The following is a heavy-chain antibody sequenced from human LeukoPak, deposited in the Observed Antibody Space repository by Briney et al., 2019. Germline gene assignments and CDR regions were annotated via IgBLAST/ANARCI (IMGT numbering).Heavy chain of an antibody. D-gene: IGHD1-26*01. CDR3: ARGEPLVGASFDY. CDR2: ISSSGSTI. CDR1: GFTFSSYE. V-gene: IGHV3-48*03. Sequence: GGSLRLSCAASGFTFSSYEMNWVRQAPGKGLEWVLYISSSGSTIYYADSVKGRFTISRDNAKNSLYLQMNSLRAEDTAVYYCARGEPLVGASFDYWGQGTLVTVS. J-gene: IGHJ4*02.